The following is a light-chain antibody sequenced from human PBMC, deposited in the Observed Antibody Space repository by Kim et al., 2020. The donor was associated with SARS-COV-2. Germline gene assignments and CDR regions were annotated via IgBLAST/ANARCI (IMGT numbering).Light chain of an antibody. V-gene: IGKV3-20*01. CDR2: GAS. CDR3: QQYGSSPWT. CDR1: QSVSSSK. Sequence: EIVLTQSPGTLSLSPGERATLSCRASQSVSSSKLAWYQQKVGQAPRVLIYGASSRATGIPDRFSGSGSGTDFTLSISRLEPEDFAVYYCQQYGSSPWTFGQGTKVDIK. J-gene: IGKJ1*01.